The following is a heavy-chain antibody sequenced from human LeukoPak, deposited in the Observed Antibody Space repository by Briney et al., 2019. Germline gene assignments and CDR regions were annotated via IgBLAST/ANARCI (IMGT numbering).Heavy chain of an antibody. CDR1: GYTFTSYA. CDR2: IIPIFGTA. Sequence: ASVKVSCKASGYTFTSYAISWVRQAPGQGLEWMGGIIPIFGTANYAQKFQGRVTITADESTSTAYMELSSLRSEDTAVYYCARSSSVTIPGYYFDYWGQGTLVTVSS. V-gene: IGHV1-69*13. CDR3: ARSSSVTIPGYYFDY. D-gene: IGHD2-21*01. J-gene: IGHJ4*02.